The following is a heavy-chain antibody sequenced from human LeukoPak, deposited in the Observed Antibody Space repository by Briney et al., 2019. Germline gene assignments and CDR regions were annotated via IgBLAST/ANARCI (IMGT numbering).Heavy chain of an antibody. CDR3: AKGGYCSSTSCSPYYYYMDV. J-gene: IGHJ6*03. V-gene: IGHV3-30*04. D-gene: IGHD2-2*01. CDR2: ISYDGSNK. CDR1: GFTFSSYA. Sequence: GGSLRLSCAASGFTFSSYAMHWVRQAPGKGLEWVAVISYDGSNKYYADSVKGRFTISRDNSKNTLYLQMNSLRAEDTAVYYCAKGGYCSSTSCSPYYYYMDVWGKGTTVTISS.